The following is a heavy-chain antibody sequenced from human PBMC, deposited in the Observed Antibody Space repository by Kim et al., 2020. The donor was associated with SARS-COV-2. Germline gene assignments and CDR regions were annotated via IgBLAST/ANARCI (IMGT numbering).Heavy chain of an antibody. CDR1: GDSVSSNSAA. Sequence: SQTLSLSCAISGDSVSSNSAAWNWIRQSPSRGLEWLGRTYFRSKWYNDYAVSVKSRITINPDTSKNQFSLQLNSVTPEDTAVYYCAREKWVQGVIIPIDYWGQGTLVTVSS. D-gene: IGHD3-10*01. V-gene: IGHV6-1*01. J-gene: IGHJ4*02. CDR3: AREKWVQGVIIPIDY. CDR2: TYFRSKWYN.